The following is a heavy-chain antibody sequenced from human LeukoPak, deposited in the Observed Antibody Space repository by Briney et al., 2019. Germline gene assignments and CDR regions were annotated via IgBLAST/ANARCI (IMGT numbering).Heavy chain of an antibody. J-gene: IGHJ4*02. CDR3: AKQDSRYYDSGSPPFDY. V-gene: IGHV3-23*01. D-gene: IGHD3-10*01. Sequence: GGSLRLSCAASGFAFSTYAMSWVRQAPGKGLEWVSAISGSGGRTYYADSVKGRFTISRDNSKNTLYLQMNSLRVEDTAIYYCAKQDSRYYDSGSPPFDYWGQGTLVTVSS. CDR1: GFAFSTYA. CDR2: ISGSGGRT.